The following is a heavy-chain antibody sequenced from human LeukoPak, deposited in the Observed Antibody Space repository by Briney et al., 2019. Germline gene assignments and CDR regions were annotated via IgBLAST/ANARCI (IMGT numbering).Heavy chain of an antibody. D-gene: IGHD2-2*01. CDR1: GFTFSSYS. J-gene: IGHJ4*02. Sequence: GGSLRLSCAASGFTFSSYSMNWVRQAPGKGLEWVSYISRSSDTIYYADSVKGRFTISRDNAKNSLYLQMNSLRAEDTAVYYCAKDQKAVVVPAASRGGWDYWGQGTLVTVSS. CDR3: AKDQKAVVVPAASRGGWDY. V-gene: IGHV3-48*01. CDR2: ISRSSDTI.